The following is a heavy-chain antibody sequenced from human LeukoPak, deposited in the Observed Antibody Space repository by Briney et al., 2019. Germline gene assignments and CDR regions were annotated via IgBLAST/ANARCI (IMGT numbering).Heavy chain of an antibody. CDR3: ARAVRGYSYGYDY. V-gene: IGHV4-34*01. Sequence: SETLSLTCAVCGGSFSGYYWSWIRQPPGKGLEWIGETNHSGSTNYNPSLKSRVTISVDTPKNQFSLKLSSVTAADTAVYYCARAVRGYSYGYDYWGQGTLVTVSS. D-gene: IGHD5-18*01. J-gene: IGHJ4*02. CDR1: GGSFSGYY. CDR2: TNHSGST.